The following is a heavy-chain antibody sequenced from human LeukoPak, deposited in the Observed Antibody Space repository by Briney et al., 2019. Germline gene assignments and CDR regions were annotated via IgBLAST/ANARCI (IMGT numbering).Heavy chain of an antibody. V-gene: IGHV4-39*01. CDR1: GGSISSSSYY. J-gene: IGHJ4*02. CDR2: IYYRGST. CDR3: ARLPYYDTSGHDY. Sequence: ASETLSLICSVSGGSISSSSYYWGWIRQPPGKGPEWIGSIYYRGSTDYNPSLKSRVAISVDASKNQFSLKLNSVTAADTAVYYCARLPYYDTSGHDYWGQGTLVTVSS. D-gene: IGHD3-22*01.